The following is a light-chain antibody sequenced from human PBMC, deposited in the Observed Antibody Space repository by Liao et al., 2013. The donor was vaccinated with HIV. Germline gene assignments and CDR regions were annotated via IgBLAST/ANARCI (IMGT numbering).Light chain of an antibody. CDR3: YSVADNNLV. J-gene: IGLJ1*01. CDR1: VLAKKH. CDR2: KDT. Sequence: SYELTQPSSVSVSPGQTARISCSGDVLAKKHARWIQQRPGQAPLLVIYKDTQRASGIPERFSGSSSGTTVTLTISGAQVEDEADYFCYSVADNNLVFGTGTKVTVL. V-gene: IGLV3-27*01.